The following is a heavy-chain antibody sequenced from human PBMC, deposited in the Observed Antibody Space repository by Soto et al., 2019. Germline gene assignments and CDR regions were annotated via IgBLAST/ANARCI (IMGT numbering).Heavy chain of an antibody. Sequence: RLSCAASGLTFSSYAMSLVRQAPGKGLEWVSHISNSGRSTKYADSVKGRFTISRDNSKNTLYLQMNSLRAEDTAIYYCAKDALAYYDFWSWGQGTLVTVSS. CDR2: ISNSGRST. CDR1: GLTFSSYA. V-gene: IGHV3-23*01. CDR3: AKDALAYYDFWS. D-gene: IGHD3-3*01. J-gene: IGHJ4*02.